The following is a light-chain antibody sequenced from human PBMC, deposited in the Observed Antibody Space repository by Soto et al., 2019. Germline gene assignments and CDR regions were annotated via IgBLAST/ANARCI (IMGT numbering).Light chain of an antibody. J-gene: IGLJ3*02. CDR3: QTWGTGIGV. V-gene: IGLV4-69*02. CDR1: STHSRYA. Sequence: QLVLTQSPSASASLGASVKLTCTLSSTHSRYAIAWHQQQPEKGPRFLMRLNSNGSHAKGDGIPNRFSGSSSGAERYLDISSLQSEDEADYYCQTWGTGIGVFGGGTKLTVL. CDR2: LNSNGSH.